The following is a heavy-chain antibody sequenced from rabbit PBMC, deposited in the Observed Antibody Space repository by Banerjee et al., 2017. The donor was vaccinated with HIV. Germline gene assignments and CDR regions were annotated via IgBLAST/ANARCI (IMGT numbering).Heavy chain of an antibody. CDR1: GFSFSTDYY. V-gene: IGHV1S45*01. J-gene: IGHJ4*01. CDR3: ARDAGTGDYIDVYFDL. D-gene: IGHD8-1*01. Sequence: QQQLEESGGGLVKPGGTLTLTCSASGFSFSTDYYLCWVRQAPGKGLESIACIYGGVVGSTYYATWAKGRFTISKSSSTTVTLQMTSLTAADTATYFCARDAGTGDYIDVYFDLWGQGTLVTVS. CDR2: IYGGVVGST.